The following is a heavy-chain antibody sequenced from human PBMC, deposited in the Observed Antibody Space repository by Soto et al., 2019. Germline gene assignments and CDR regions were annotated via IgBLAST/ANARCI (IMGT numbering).Heavy chain of an antibody. D-gene: IGHD3-16*02. CDR2: ISAYNGNT. V-gene: IGHV1-18*01. Sequence: ASVNVSCKASGYTFTSYGISWVRQAPGQGLEWMGWISAYNGNTNYAQKLQGRVTMTTDTSTSTAYMELRSLRSDDTAVYYCAREKITFGGVIVISSVFDYWGQGTLVTVSS. CDR3: AREKITFGGVIVISSVFDY. CDR1: GYTFTSYG. J-gene: IGHJ4*02.